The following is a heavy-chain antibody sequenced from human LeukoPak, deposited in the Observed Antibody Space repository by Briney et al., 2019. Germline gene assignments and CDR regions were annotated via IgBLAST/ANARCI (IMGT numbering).Heavy chain of an antibody. D-gene: IGHD4-23*01. CDR1: GYTFTSYA. J-gene: IGHJ4*02. V-gene: IGHV1-3*01. CDR3: AVETTVVTQYYFDY. CDR2: INAGNGNT. Sequence: ASVKVSCKASGYTFTSYAMHWVRQAPGQRLEWMGWINAGNGNTKYSQKFQGRVTITRDTSASTAYMELSSLRSEDTAVYYCAVETTVVTQYYFDYWGQETLVTVSS.